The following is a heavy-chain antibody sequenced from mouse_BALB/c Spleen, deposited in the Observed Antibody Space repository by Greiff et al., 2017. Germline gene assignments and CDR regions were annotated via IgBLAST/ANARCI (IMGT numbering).Heavy chain of an antibody. CDR1: GFTFSSYT. CDR3: TRDRTGTAFDY. V-gene: IGHV5-6-4*01. Sequence: DVKLVESGGGLVKPGGSLKLSCAASGFTFSSYTMSWVRQTPEKRLEWVATISSGGSYTYYPDSVKGRFTISRDNAKNTLYLQMSSLKSEDTAMYYCTRDRTGTAFDYWGQGTTLTVSS. D-gene: IGHD4-1*01. CDR2: ISSGGSYT. J-gene: IGHJ2*01.